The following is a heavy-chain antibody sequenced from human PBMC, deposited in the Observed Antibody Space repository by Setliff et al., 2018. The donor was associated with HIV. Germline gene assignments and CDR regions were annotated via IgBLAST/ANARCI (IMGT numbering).Heavy chain of an antibody. Sequence: PSETLSLTCAVCGGSFSGYYWSWIRQPPGKGLEWIGEINDNGSTNYNPSLKSRVTISVDTSKNQFSLKLSSVTAADTAVYYCARHDTEYSSYPIDYWGQGNLVTVSS. CDR2: INDNGST. D-gene: IGHD6-6*01. CDR1: GGSFSGYY. CDR3: ARHDTEYSSYPIDY. V-gene: IGHV4-34*01. J-gene: IGHJ4*02.